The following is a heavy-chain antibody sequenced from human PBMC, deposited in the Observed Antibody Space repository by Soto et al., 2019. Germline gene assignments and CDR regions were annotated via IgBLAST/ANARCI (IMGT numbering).Heavy chain of an antibody. CDR3: ARYIWAGQPEWSNWFDH. CDR2: INYSGST. J-gene: IGHJ5*02. V-gene: IGHV4-39*01. D-gene: IGHD3-9*01. CDR1: GGSISSSSYY. Sequence: SETLSLTCTVSGGSISSSSYYWGWIRQPPGKGLEWIGSINYSGSTYYNPSLKSRVTISVDTSKNQFSLKLSSVTAADTAVYYWARYIWAGQPEWSNWFDHWGQGTLVT.